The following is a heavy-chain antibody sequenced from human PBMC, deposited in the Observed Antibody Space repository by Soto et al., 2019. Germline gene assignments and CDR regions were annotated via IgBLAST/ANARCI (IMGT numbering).Heavy chain of an antibody. CDR3: ARLWFGYLWSPHHFDY. CDR2: IYYSGST. D-gene: IGHD3-10*01. V-gene: IGHV4-31*03. CDR1: GGSISSGGYY. Sequence: QVQLQESGPGLVKPSQTLSLTCTVSGGSISSGGYYWSWIRQHPGKGLEWIGYIYYSGSTYYNPSLKSRVTISVDTSKNQCSLKLSSVTAADTAVYYCARLWFGYLWSPHHFDYWGQGTLVTVSS. J-gene: IGHJ4*02.